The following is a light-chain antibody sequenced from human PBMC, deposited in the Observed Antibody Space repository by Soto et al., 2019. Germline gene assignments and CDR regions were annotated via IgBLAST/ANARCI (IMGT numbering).Light chain of an antibody. CDR2: DAS. CDR3: QQGYSTPWT. V-gene: IGKV1-39*01. CDR1: RSISDR. J-gene: IGKJ1*01. Sequence: DIQMTQSPSSLSPSVGDRVTITCRASRSISDRLAWYQQKPGKAPELLIFDASNLQSGVPSRFSASGSGTDFTLTLNSLQPEDFATYYCQQGYSTPWTFGQGTKVDIK.